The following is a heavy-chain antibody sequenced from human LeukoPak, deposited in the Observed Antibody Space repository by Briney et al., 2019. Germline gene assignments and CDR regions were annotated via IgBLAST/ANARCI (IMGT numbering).Heavy chain of an antibody. Sequence: GRSLGLSCAASGFTFSSYGMHWVRQAPGKGLEWVAVVWYDGSNKYYADSVKGRFTISRDNSKNTLYLQMNSLRAEDTAVYYCARDRLVVAAAGIQNWFDPWGQGTLVTVSS. V-gene: IGHV3-33*01. CDR2: VWYDGSNK. CDR1: GFTFSSYG. D-gene: IGHD6-13*01. CDR3: ARDRLVVAAAGIQNWFDP. J-gene: IGHJ5*02.